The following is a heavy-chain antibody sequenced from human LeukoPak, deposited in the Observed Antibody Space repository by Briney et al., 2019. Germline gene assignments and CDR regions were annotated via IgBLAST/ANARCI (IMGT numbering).Heavy chain of an antibody. J-gene: IGHJ4*02. Sequence: PGGSLRLSCAGSGFTFSSYAMSWVRQAPGKGLEWIATITGNGGTTFYADSVKGRSVVSRDNAKNTLYLQMNRQRVEDTAIYYCATRYFQDYRDFFVYWGQGTLVPVSS. CDR2: ITGNGGTT. CDR3: ATRYFQDYRDFFVY. CDR1: GFTFSSYA. D-gene: IGHD3-3*01. V-gene: IGHV3-23*01.